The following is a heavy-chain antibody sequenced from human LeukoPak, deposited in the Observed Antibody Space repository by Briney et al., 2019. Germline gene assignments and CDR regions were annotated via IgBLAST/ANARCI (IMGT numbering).Heavy chain of an antibody. Sequence: KSGGSLRLSCAVSGFTFSDAWMNWVRQAPGKGLEWVGRISRRVDGGTTDYAAPVKGRFTISRDDLKNTLYLEMNSLKIEDTAVYYCATTPRVVSTWGQGTLVTVSS. CDR2: ISRRVDGGTT. D-gene: IGHD3-3*01. V-gene: IGHV3-15*01. CDR1: GFTFSDAW. J-gene: IGHJ5*02. CDR3: ATTPRVVST.